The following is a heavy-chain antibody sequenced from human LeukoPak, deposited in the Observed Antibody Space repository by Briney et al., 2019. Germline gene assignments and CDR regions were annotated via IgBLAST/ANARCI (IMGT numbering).Heavy chain of an antibody. CDR1: GSTFSSYW. CDR2: IKQDGSEK. J-gene: IGHJ4*02. CDR3: AREGLRYYGAGTSDY. D-gene: IGHD3-10*01. Sequence: PGGSLRLSCAASGSTFSSYWMSWVRQVPGKGLEWVANIKQDGSEKYYVDSVKGRFTISRDNAKSSLFLQMNSLRAEDTALYYCAREGLRYYGAGTSDYWGQGTLVTVSS. V-gene: IGHV3-7*01.